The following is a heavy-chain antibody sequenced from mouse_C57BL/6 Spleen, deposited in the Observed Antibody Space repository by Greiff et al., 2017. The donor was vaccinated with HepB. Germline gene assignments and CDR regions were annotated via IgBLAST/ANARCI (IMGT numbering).Heavy chain of an antibody. D-gene: IGHD1-1*01. CDR1: GFTFSDYG. V-gene: IGHV5-15*04. J-gene: IGHJ3*01. CDR2: ISNLAYSI. CDR3: ARSGTTDAWFAY. Sequence: EVKVEESGGGLVQPGGSLKLSCAASGFTFSDYGMAWVRQAPRKGPEWVAFISNLAYSIYYADTVTGRFTISRENAKNTLYLEMSSLRSEDTAMYYCARSGTTDAWFAYWGQGTLVTVSA.